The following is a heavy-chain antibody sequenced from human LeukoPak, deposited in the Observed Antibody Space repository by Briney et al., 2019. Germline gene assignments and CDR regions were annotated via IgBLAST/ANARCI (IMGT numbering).Heavy chain of an antibody. Sequence: GESLKISCKGSGYSFTSHWIGWVRQMPGKGLEWMGIIYPGDSDTRYSPSFQGQVTISADKSVSTAYLQWSSLKASDTAMYYCGRLSAAAGTNWGQGTLVTVSS. CDR3: GRLSAAAGTN. V-gene: IGHV5-51*01. J-gene: IGHJ4*02. CDR2: IYPGDSDT. D-gene: IGHD6-13*01. CDR1: GYSFTSHW.